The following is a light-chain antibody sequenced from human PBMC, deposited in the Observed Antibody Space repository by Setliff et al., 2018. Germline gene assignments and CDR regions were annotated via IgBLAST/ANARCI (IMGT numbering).Light chain of an antibody. CDR2: DNN. CDR1: SSNIGSNT. J-gene: IGLJ1*01. Sequence: QSALTQPPSPSGTPGQRVTISCSGSSSNIGSNTVNWYQQLPGTAPKLLIYDNNQRPSGVPDRFSGSKSGTSASLAISGLQSEDEADYYCAVWDESLNAPVFGTGTKV. CDR3: AVWDESLNAPV. V-gene: IGLV1-44*01.